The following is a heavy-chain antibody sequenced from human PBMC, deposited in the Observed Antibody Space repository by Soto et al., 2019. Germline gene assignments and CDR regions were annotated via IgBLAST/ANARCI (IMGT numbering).Heavy chain of an antibody. CDR1: GDSLTSYY. CDR2: IYYTGKT. D-gene: IGHD3-9*01. Sequence: QVQLQESGPGLVKPSETLSLTCSVSGDSLTSYYWTWVRQPPGKGVEWIGYIYYTGKTNYNPSLKRRVTISMDLSKNQFSLELRSLTAADTAVYYCARIILTGYYGLEPWGQGTLVIVSA. V-gene: IGHV4-59*01. J-gene: IGHJ5*02. CDR3: ARIILTGYYGLEP.